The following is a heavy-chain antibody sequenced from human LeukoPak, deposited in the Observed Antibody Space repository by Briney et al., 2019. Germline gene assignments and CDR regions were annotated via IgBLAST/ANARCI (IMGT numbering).Heavy chain of an antibody. CDR2: IIPIFGTA. Sequence: SVKVSCKASGGVFSSYAISWVRQAPGQGLEWMGGIIPIFGTANYAQKFQGRVTITADESTSTAYMELSSLRSEDTAVYYCASAVGIAAAGTGDYWGQGTLVTVSS. J-gene: IGHJ4*02. V-gene: IGHV1-69*13. CDR3: ASAVGIAAAGTGDY. D-gene: IGHD6-13*01. CDR1: GGVFSSYA.